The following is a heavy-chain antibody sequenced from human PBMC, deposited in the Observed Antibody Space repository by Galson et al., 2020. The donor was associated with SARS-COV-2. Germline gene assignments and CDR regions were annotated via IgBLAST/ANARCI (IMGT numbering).Heavy chain of an antibody. J-gene: IGHJ6*02. CDR2: ISSSGSTI. V-gene: IGHV3-11*01. Sequence: GESLKISCAASGFTFSDYYMSWIRQAPGKGLEWVSYISSSGSTIYYADSVKGRFTISRDNAKNSLYLQMNSLRAEDTAVYYCARAMAGHYYYGMDVWGQGTTVTVSS. CDR3: ARAMAGHYYYGMDV. CDR1: GFTFSDYY.